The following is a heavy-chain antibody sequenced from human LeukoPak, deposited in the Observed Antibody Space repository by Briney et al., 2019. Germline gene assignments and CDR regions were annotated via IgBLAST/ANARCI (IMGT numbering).Heavy chain of an antibody. CDR2: INHSGST. D-gene: IGHD3-9*01. CDR1: GGSFSGYY. Sequence: ASETLSLTCAVYGGSFSGYYWSWIRQPPGKGLEWIGEINHSGSTNYNPSLKSRVTISVDTSKNQFSLKLSSVTAADTAVYYCARGLVLRYFDWRYAFDIWGQGTMVTVSS. J-gene: IGHJ3*02. CDR3: ARGLVLRYFDWRYAFDI. V-gene: IGHV4-34*01.